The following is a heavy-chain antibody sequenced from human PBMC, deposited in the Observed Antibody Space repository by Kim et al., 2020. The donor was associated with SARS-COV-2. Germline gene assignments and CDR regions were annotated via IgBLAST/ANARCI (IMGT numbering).Heavy chain of an antibody. Sequence: GGSLRLSCAASGFTFSSYSMNWVRQAPGKGLEWVSSISSSSSYIYYADSVKGRFTISRDNAKNSLYLQMNSLRAADTAVSYCARVRAGYFDYWGQGTLVT. V-gene: IGHV3-21*01. CDR2: ISSSSSYI. J-gene: IGHJ4*02. CDR1: GFTFSSYS. CDR3: ARVRAGYFDY.